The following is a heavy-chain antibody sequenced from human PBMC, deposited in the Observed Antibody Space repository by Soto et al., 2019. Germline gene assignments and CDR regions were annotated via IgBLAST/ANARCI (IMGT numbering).Heavy chain of an antibody. Sequence: QVQLQQWGAGLLKPSETLSLTCAVYGGSFSGYYWSWIRQPPGKGLEWIGEINHSGSTNYNPSLKSRVTISVDTSKNQFSLKLSSVTAADTAVYYCARAMVRGVMDSGFDYWGQGPLVTVSS. CDR3: ARAMVRGVMDSGFDY. CDR2: INHSGST. J-gene: IGHJ4*02. D-gene: IGHD3-10*01. V-gene: IGHV4-34*01. CDR1: GGSFSGYY.